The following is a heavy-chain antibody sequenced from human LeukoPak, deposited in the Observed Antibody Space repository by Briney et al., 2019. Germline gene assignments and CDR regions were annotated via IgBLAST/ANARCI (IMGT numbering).Heavy chain of an antibody. D-gene: IGHD1-1*01. Sequence: PSETLSLTCAVYGGSFSGYYWSWIRQPPGKGLEWIGEINHSGSTNYNPSLKSRVTISVDTSKNQFSLKLSSVTAADTAVYYCARQSYQTGKEKGDFDYWGQGTLVTVSS. V-gene: IGHV4-34*01. CDR1: GGSFSGYY. J-gene: IGHJ4*02. CDR3: ARQSYQTGKEKGDFDY. CDR2: INHSGST.